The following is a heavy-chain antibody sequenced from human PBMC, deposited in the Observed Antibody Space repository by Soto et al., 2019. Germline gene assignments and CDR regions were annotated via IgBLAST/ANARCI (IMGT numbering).Heavy chain of an antibody. CDR3: TGGSETYYEFAY. J-gene: IGHJ4*02. Sequence: PGGSLRLSCVASGFTFSGYNMNWVRQAPGKGLEWVSSISGSGSPIYYAVSLKDRFTISRDNAKNAVFLQMNSLRDDDTAVYYCTGGSETYYEFAYWGQGTLVTVSS. V-gene: IGHV3-21*01. CDR2: ISGSGSPI. D-gene: IGHD1-26*01. CDR1: GFTFSGYN.